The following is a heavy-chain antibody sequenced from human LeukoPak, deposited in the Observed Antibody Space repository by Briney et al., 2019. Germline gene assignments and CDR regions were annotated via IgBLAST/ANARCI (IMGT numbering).Heavy chain of an antibody. V-gene: IGHV5-51*01. D-gene: IGHD3-10*01. CDR2: IYPGDSDT. CDR3: ARTHSYGSGSYYYYYMDV. J-gene: IGHJ6*03. CDR1: GYSFTSYW. Sequence: GESLKISCKGSGYSFTSYWIGWVRQMPGKGLEWMGIIYPGDSDTRYSPSFQGQVTISADKSISTAYLQWSSLKASDTAMYYCARTHSYGSGSYYYYYMDVWGKGTTVTVSS.